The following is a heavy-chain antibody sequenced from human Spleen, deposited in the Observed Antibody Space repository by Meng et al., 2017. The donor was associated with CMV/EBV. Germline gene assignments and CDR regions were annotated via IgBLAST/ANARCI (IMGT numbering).Heavy chain of an antibody. CDR3: AKDRSSGDSNTPAFDI. CDR1: GFTFSSYG. D-gene: IGHD3-22*01. J-gene: IGHJ3*02. V-gene: IGHV3-30*02. CDR2: IRYDGSNK. Sequence: GESLKISCAASGFTFSSYGMHWVRQAPGKGLEWVAFIRYDGSNKYYADSVKGRFTISRDNSKNTLYLQMNSLGAEDTAFYYCAKDRSSGDSNTPAFDIWGQGTVVTVSS.